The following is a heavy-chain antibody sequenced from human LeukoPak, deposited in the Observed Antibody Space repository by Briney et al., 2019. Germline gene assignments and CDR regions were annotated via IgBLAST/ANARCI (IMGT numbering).Heavy chain of an antibody. CDR1: GGTFSSYA. J-gene: IGHJ6*03. CDR3: ARGYSSGWYGFDGYYYYYMDV. CDR2: IIPIFGTA. V-gene: IGHV1-69*13. Sequence: SVKVSCKASGGTFSSYAISWVRQAPGQGLEWMGGIIPIFGTANYAQKFQGRVTITADESTSTAYMELSSLRSEDTAVYYCARGYSSGWYGFDGYYYYYMDVWGKGTTVTISS. D-gene: IGHD6-19*01.